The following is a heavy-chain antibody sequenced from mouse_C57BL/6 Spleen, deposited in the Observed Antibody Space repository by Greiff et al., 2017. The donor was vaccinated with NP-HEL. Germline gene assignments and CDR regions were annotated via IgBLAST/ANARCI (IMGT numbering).Heavy chain of an antibody. V-gene: IGHV1-52*01. Sequence: VQLQQSGAELVRPGSSVKLSCKASGYTFTSYWMHWVKQRPIQGLDWIGNIDPSDSETHYNQKFKDKATLTVDKSSSTAYMQLSSLTSEDSAVYDCARWGLLRSHFDYWGQGTTLTVSS. CDR3: ARWGLLRSHFDY. CDR1: GYTFTSYW. CDR2: IDPSDSET. D-gene: IGHD1-1*01. J-gene: IGHJ2*01.